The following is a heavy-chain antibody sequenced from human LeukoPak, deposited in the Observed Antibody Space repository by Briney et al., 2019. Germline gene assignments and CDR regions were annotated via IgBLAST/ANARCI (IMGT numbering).Heavy chain of an antibody. CDR1: GYTFTSYA. V-gene: IGHV7-4-1*02. D-gene: IGHD2-21*02. Sequence: ASVKVSCKASGYTFTSYAMNWVRQAPGQGLEWMGWINTNTGNPTYAQGFTGRFVFSLDTSVSTAYLQISSLKAEDTAVYYCAVDLPPCCGGDCFYSDWFDPWGQGTLVTVSS. J-gene: IGHJ5*02. CDR2: INTNTGNP. CDR3: AVDLPPCCGGDCFYSDWFDP.